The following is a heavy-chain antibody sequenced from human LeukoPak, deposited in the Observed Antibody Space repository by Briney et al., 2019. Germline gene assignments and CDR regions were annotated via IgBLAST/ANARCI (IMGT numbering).Heavy chain of an antibody. Sequence: GGSLRLSCAASGFTFNDYYMRWIRQAPGKGLEWLSYINIGGTNAHYADSVKGRFTISRDNYKKSLYLEMNYLSAEDKAVYYCATDGAGFDTWGQGVLVTVSS. CDR3: ATDGAGFDT. J-gene: IGHJ5*02. V-gene: IGHV3-11*01. CDR2: INIGGTNA. CDR1: GFTFNDYY.